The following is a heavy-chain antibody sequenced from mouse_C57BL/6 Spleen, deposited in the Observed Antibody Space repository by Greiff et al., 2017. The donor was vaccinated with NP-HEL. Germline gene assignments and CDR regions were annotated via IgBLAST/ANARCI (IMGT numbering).Heavy chain of an antibody. CDR3: ARLGLGDYDVYYFDY. CDR1: GYTFTSYG. J-gene: IGHJ2*01. CDR2: IYPRSGNT. V-gene: IGHV1-81*01. Sequence: VKLQESGAELARPGASVKLSCKASGYTFTSYGISWVKQRTGQGLEWIGEIYPRSGNTYYNEKFKGKATLTADKSSSTAYMELRSLTSEDSAVYFCARLGLGDYDVYYFDYWGQGTTLTVSS. D-gene: IGHD2-4*01.